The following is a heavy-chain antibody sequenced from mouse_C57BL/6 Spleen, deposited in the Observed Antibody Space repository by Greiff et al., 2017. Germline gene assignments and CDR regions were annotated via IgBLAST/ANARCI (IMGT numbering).Heavy chain of an antibody. CDR1: GYTFTDHT. J-gene: IGHJ3*01. Sequence: QVQLQQSDAELVKPGASVKISCKVSGYTFTDHTIHWMKQRPEQGLEWIGYIYPRDGSTKYNEKFKGKATLTADKSSSTAYMQLNSLTSEDSAVYFCAREDYYGSSPSWFAYWGQGTLVTVSA. D-gene: IGHD1-1*01. V-gene: IGHV1-78*01. CDR2: IYPRDGST. CDR3: AREDYYGSSPSWFAY.